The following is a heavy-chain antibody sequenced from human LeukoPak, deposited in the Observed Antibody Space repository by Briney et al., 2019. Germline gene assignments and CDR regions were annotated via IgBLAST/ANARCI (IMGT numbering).Heavy chain of an antibody. D-gene: IGHD3-22*01. Sequence: PGGSLRLSCAASGFTFSSYSMNWVRQAPGKGLEWVSYISSSSSTIYYADSVKGRFTISRDNAKNSLYLQMNSLRAEDTAVYYCAVPTYYYDSSGYGFVYWGQGTLVTVST. CDR2: ISSSSSTI. CDR1: GFTFSSYS. CDR3: AVPTYYYDSSGYGFVY. V-gene: IGHV3-48*01. J-gene: IGHJ4*02.